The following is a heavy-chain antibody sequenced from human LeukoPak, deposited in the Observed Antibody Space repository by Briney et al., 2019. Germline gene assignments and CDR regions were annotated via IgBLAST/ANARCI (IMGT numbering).Heavy chain of an antibody. CDR1: GGSFSGYY. D-gene: IGHD4-17*01. J-gene: IGHJ5*02. V-gene: IGHV4-34*01. CDR2: INHSGST. CDR3: AVINDYGTP. Sequence: KSSETLSLTCAVYGGSFSGYYWSWIRQPPGKGLEWIGEINHSGSTNYNPSLKSRVTISVDTSKNQFSLKLSSVTAADTAVYYLAVINDYGTPWGQGTLVTVSS.